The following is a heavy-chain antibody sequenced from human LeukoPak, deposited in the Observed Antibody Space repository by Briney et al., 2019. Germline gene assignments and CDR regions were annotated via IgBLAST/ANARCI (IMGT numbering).Heavy chain of an antibody. CDR3: ARGRLSTVVSPLWD. Sequence: ASVTVSCTAFGYTFISYYMNWVRQAPGQGLEWMGIINPSGGSTSYAQKFQGRVTMTRDTSTSTVYMELSSLRSEDTAVYYCARGRLSTVVSPLWDWGQGTLVTVSS. CDR2: INPSGGST. CDR1: GYTFISYY. J-gene: IGHJ4*02. V-gene: IGHV1-46*01. D-gene: IGHD4-23*01.